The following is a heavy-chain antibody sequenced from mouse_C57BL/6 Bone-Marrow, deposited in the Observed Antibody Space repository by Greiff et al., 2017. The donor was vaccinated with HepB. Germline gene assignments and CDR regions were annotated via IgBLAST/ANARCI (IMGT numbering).Heavy chain of an antibody. V-gene: IGHV1-19*01. CDR2: INPYNGGT. D-gene: IGHD1-1*01. Sequence: VQLQQSGPVLVKPGASVKMSCKASGYTFTDYYMNWVKQSHGKSLEWIGVINPYNGGTSYNQKLKGKATLTVDKSSSTAYMELNRLTSEDSAVYYCASPYGSSEDYFDYWGQGTTLTVSS. J-gene: IGHJ2*01. CDR3: ASPYGSSEDYFDY. CDR1: GYTFTDYY.